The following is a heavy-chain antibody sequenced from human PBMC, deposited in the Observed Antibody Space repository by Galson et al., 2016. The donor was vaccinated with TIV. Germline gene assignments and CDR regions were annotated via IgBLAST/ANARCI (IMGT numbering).Heavy chain of an antibody. CDR1: GFSLNTDGMC. J-gene: IGHJ4*02. CDR3: ARISGYYYSSGHYTPKNFDY. D-gene: IGHD3-22*01. CDR2: IDWDDDK. Sequence: PALVKPPQTLTLTCTFSGFSLNTDGMCVNWIRQPPGKALEWLARIDWDDDKSYSSSLKTRLTISKDTSKNQVVLTMTNMDPVDTATYYCARISGYYYSSGHYTPKNFDYWGQGTLVTVSS. V-gene: IGHV2-70*11.